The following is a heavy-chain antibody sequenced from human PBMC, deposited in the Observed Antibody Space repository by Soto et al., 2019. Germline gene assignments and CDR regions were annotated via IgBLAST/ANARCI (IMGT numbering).Heavy chain of an antibody. CDR2: IDPSDSYT. J-gene: IGHJ6*02. V-gene: IGHV5-10-1*01. CDR1: GYSFTSYW. D-gene: IGHD4-17*01. Sequence: GESLKISCKGSGYSFTSYWISWVRQMPGKGLEWMGRIDPSDSYTNYSPSFQGHVTISADKSISTAHLQWSSLKASDTAMYYCARITTVTTYYYYGMDVWGQGTTVTVSS. CDR3: ARITTVTTYYYYGMDV.